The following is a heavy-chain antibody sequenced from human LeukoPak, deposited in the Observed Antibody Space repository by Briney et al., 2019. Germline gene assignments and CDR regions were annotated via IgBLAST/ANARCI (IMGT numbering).Heavy chain of an antibody. V-gene: IGHV4-30-4*01. CDR2: IYYSGST. Sequence: SETLSLTCTVSGGSISSGDYYWSWIRQPPGKGLEWIGYIYYSGSTYYNPSLKSRVTISADTSKNQFSLKLSSVTAADTAVYYCARAGDYGAYFDYWGQGTLVTVSS. D-gene: IGHD4-17*01. CDR1: GGSISSGDYY. CDR3: ARAGDYGAYFDY. J-gene: IGHJ4*02.